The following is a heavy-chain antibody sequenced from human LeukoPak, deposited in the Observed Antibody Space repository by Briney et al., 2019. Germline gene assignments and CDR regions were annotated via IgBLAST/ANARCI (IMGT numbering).Heavy chain of an antibody. J-gene: IGHJ4*02. CDR1: GGSVSTYY. D-gene: IGHD3-22*01. Sequence: PSETLSLTCTVSGGSVSTYYWSWIRQPPGKGLEWIGYVYYSGSTNYNPSLKSRVTISADTSKNQFSLRLRSVTAADTAVYYCARGSEYYYDSSGYYYESGDYWGQGTLVTVSS. CDR2: VYYSGST. CDR3: ARGSEYYYDSSGYYYESGDY. V-gene: IGHV4-59*02.